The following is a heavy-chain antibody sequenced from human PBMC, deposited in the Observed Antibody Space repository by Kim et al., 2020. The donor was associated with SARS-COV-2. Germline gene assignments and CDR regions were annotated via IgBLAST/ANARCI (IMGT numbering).Heavy chain of an antibody. CDR3: ARDNGPMGLPGSYYFDY. Sequence: SETLSLTCSVSGGSISSGGYYWTWIRQHPARGLEWIGFIYYGGNTYYNPSLKSRVTISVDTSKNQFSLKLSSVTAADTAVYYCARDNGPMGLPGSYYFDYWGQGTLVTVSS. D-gene: IGHD3-10*01. J-gene: IGHJ4*02. V-gene: IGHV4-31*03. CDR1: GGSISSGGYY. CDR2: IYYGGNT.